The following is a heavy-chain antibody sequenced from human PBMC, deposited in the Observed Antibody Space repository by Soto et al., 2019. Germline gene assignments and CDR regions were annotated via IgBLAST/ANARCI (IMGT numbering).Heavy chain of an antibody. J-gene: IGHJ6*02. CDR1: GFTFDDYG. CDR3: ARVYYSNLPYYYYYMDV. Sequence: GGSLRLSCAASGFTFDDYGMSWVRQAPGKGLEWVSGINWNGGSTGYADPVKGRFTISRDNAKNSLYLQMNSLRAEDTAVYFCARVYYSNLPYYYYYMDVWGQGTTVTVSS. D-gene: IGHD4-4*01. V-gene: IGHV3-20*04. CDR2: INWNGGST.